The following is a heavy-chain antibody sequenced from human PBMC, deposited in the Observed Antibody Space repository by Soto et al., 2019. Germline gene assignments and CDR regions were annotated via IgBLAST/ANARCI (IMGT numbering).Heavy chain of an antibody. CDR3: ARILGRRSVAGGYFYMDV. Sequence: HVTLKESGPVLVKPTETLTLTCTVSGFSLSNGKVGVSWIRQPPGKALEWLAHIFSNDEKSYRTSLKSRLTISEDTSKSQVVLTMTNVDPVDTATYYCARILGRRSVAGGYFYMDVWGKGTTVTVSS. CDR1: GFSLSNGKVG. J-gene: IGHJ6*03. D-gene: IGHD6-19*01. CDR2: IFSNDEK. V-gene: IGHV2-26*01.